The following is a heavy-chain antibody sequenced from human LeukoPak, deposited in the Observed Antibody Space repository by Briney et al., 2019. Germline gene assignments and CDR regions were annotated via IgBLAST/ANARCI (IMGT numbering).Heavy chain of an antibody. Sequence: GGSLRLSCAGSGFTPSSYWMRWVRQAPGKELEWVANIKQDGSEKYYVDSVKGRFAISRDNAKNSLYLQMNSLRAEDTAVYYCARDGDVSGYSDWGQGTLVTVSS. J-gene: IGHJ4*02. CDR1: GFTPSSYW. CDR3: ARDGDVSGYSD. CDR2: IKQDGSEK. V-gene: IGHV3-7*01. D-gene: IGHD3-22*01.